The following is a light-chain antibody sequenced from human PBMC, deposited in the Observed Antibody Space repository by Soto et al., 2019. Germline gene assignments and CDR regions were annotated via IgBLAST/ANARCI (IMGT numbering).Light chain of an antibody. V-gene: IGKV2-28*01. CDR3: MQALQTPLT. CDR2: LGS. Sequence: DMVMTQSPLSLPVTPGEPASISCRSSQSLLHSNGHNYLDWYLKKPGQSPQLLIYLGSNRASGVPDRFSGSGSGTDFTLKISRVEAEDVGVYYCMQALQTPLTFGGGTKVEIK. J-gene: IGKJ4*01. CDR1: QSLLHSNGHNY.